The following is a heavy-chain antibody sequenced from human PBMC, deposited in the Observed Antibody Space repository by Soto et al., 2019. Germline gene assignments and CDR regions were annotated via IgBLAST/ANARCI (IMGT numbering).Heavy chain of an antibody. CDR1: GFSLRNARMG. D-gene: IGHD3-9*01. Sequence: QVTLKESGPVLVKPTETLTLTCTVAGFSLRNARMGVSCIRQPPGKALEGLANIFSNDEKTYSTSPNSRLTISKDTSNSQVVVTITNMDHVDTATYFCARIRKYYDVLNRYIHPEAFDIWGQWTMVTVSS. CDR2: IFSNDEK. CDR3: ARIRKYYDVLNRYIHPEAFDI. J-gene: IGHJ3*02. V-gene: IGHV2-26*01.